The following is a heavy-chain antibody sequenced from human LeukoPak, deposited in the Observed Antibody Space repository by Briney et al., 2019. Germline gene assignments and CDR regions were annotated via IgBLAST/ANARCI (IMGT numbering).Heavy chain of an antibody. CDR3: ARPRSGYIFDY. CDR1: GYSISSGYY. D-gene: IGHD5-12*01. CDR2: IYESGST. J-gene: IGHJ4*02. V-gene: IGHV4-38-2*02. Sequence: PSETLSLTCTVSGYSISSGYYWGWIRQSPGKGREWIAGIYESGSTYYNPSLKSRVTISVDRSKSQFALKVRSVTAEDTAVYYCARPRSGYIFDYWGQGALVTVSS.